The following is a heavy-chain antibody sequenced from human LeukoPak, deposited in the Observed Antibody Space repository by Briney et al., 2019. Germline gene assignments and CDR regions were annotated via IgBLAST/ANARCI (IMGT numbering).Heavy chain of an antibody. D-gene: IGHD3-22*01. J-gene: IGHJ4*02. CDR1: GGSISSYY. V-gene: IGHV4-59*08. Sequence: SETLSLTCTVSGGSISSYYWSWIRQPPGKGLEWIGYIYYSGSTNYNPSLKSRVTISVDTSENQFSLKLSSVTAADTAVYYCAGRAFSSGYYYFDYWGQGTLVTVSS. CDR3: AGRAFSSGYYYFDY. CDR2: IYYSGST.